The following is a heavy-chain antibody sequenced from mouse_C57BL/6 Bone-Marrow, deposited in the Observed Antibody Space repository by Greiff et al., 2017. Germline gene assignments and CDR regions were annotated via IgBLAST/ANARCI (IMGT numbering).Heavy chain of an antibody. D-gene: IGHD1-1*01. CDR3: ARDYDSSYWYFDV. Sequence: QVQLQQSGPELVKPGASVQLSCKASGYTFTRYDINWVKQRPGQGLEWIGWIYPRDGRTKYNEKFKGKATLTVDTSSSTAYMELHSLTSEVSAVYFGARDYDSSYWYFDVWGTGTTVTVSS. J-gene: IGHJ1*03. V-gene: IGHV1-85*01. CDR1: GYTFTRYD. CDR2: IYPRDGRT.